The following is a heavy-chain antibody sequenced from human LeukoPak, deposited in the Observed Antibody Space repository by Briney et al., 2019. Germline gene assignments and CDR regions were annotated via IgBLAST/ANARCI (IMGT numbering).Heavy chain of an antibody. J-gene: IGHJ5*02. CDR2: INHSGST. CDR3: ARGPIGYCSGGSCYPANWFDP. CDR1: GGSFSGYY. Sequence: PSETLSLTCAVYGGSFSGYYWSWIRQPPGKGLEWIGEINHSGSTNYNPSLKSRVTISVDTSKNQFSLKLSSVTAADTAVYYCARGPIGYCSGGSCYPANWFDPWGQGTLVTVSS. V-gene: IGHV4-34*01. D-gene: IGHD2-15*01.